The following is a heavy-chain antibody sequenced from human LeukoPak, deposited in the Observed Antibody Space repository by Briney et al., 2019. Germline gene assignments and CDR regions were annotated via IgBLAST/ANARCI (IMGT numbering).Heavy chain of an antibody. CDR2: IYPGDSDT. Sequence: GESLKISCKGSGYSFTSYWIGWVRQMPGKGLEWMGIIYPGDSDTRYSPSFQGQVTISADKSISTAYLQWSSLKASDTAMYYCARLDTGYSSSWQVPPDYWGQGTLVTVSS. D-gene: IGHD6-13*01. CDR1: GYSFTSYW. CDR3: ARLDTGYSSSWQVPPDY. J-gene: IGHJ4*02. V-gene: IGHV5-51*01.